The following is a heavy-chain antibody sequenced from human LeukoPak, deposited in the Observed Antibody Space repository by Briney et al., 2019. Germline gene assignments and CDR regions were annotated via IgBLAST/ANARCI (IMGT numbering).Heavy chain of an antibody. D-gene: IGHD1-20*01. CDR1: GFTFSSYE. J-gene: IGHJ6*02. CDR2: ISSSGSTI. Sequence: QSGGSLRLSCAASGFTFSSYEVNWVRQAPGKGLEWVSYISSSGSTIYYADSVKGRFTISRDNAKNSLYLQMNSLRAEDTAVYYCARPITGPAGMDVWGQGTTVTVSS. V-gene: IGHV3-48*03. CDR3: ARPITGPAGMDV.